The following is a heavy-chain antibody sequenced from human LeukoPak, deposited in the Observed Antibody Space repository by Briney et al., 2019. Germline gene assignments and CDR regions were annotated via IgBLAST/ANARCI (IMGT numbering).Heavy chain of an antibody. CDR1: GGSISSYY. J-gene: IGHJ6*03. CDR3: TVTTLSYYYYYMDV. V-gene: IGHV4-59*01. Sequence: SETLSLTCTVSGGSISSYYWSWIRQPPGKGLEWIGYIYYSGSTNYNPSLKSRVTISVDTSENQFSLKLSSVTAADTAVYYCTVTTLSYYYYYMDVWGKGTTVTVSS. D-gene: IGHD4-17*01. CDR2: IYYSGST.